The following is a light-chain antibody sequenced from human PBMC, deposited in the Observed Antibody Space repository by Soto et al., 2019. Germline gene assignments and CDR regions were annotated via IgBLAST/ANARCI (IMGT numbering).Light chain of an antibody. Sequence: DIQMTQSPSTLCAFVGYRFTITCRASQRISSWLAWYQQKPGKAPKFLIYDGSTLESGVPARFSGSGSGTEFTLTISSLQPDDFGTYFCQQYDSYPWTFGQGTTGDI. CDR3: QQYDSYPWT. CDR1: QRISSW. J-gene: IGKJ1*01. CDR2: DGS. V-gene: IGKV1-5*01.